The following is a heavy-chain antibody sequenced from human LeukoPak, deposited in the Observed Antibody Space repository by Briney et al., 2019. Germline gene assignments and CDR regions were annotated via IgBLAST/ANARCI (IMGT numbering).Heavy chain of an antibody. J-gene: IGHJ5*02. V-gene: IGHV4-59*01. Sequence: PSETLPLTCTVSGGSISSYYWSWIRQPPGKGLEWIGYIYYSGSTNYNPSLKSRVTISVDTSKNQFSLKLSSVTAADTAVYYCARAPYYYGSGSYLGLWFDPWGQGTLVTVSS. CDR2: IYYSGST. D-gene: IGHD3-10*01. CDR3: ARAPYYYGSGSYLGLWFDP. CDR1: GGSISSYY.